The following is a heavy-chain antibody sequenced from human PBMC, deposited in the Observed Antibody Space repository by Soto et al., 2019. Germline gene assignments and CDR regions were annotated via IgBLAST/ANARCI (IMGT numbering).Heavy chain of an antibody. CDR2: ISYTGST. CDR3: ARDIVAADFDY. CDR1: GGSISTYY. D-gene: IGHD1-26*01. J-gene: IGHJ4*02. V-gene: IGHV4-59*12. Sequence: QVQLQESGPGLVKPSDTMSLTGTVSGGSISTYYWSWIRQPPGQGLEWIGYISYTGSTTYNPSLNSRVTISADTSKNHFSLKLSSVTAADTAVYYCARDIVAADFDYWGQGILVAVSS.